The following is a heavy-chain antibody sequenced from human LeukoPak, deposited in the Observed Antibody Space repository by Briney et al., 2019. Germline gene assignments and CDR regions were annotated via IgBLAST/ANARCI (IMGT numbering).Heavy chain of an antibody. J-gene: IGHJ6*02. V-gene: IGHV3-23*01. CDR3: ATARLHLAYYYYGMDV. Sequence: QTGGSLRLSCAASGFTFSSYAMSWVRQAPGKGLEWVSAISGSGGSTYYADSVKGRFTISRDNSKNTLYLQMNSLRAEDTAVYYCATARLHLAYYYYGMDVWGQGTTVTVSS. CDR2: ISGSGGST. CDR1: GFTFSSYA. D-gene: IGHD4-11*01.